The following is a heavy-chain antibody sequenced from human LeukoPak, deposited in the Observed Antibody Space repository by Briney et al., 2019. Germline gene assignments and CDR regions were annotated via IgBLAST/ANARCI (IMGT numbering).Heavy chain of an antibody. V-gene: IGHV3-23*01. Sequence: PGGSLRLSCAASGFTFSSYAMSWVRQAPGKGLEWVSAISGSGGSTYYADSVKGRFTISRDNSKNTLYLQMNSLRAEDTAVYYCAKDPNHYDSSGYYYPRTEYFQHWGQGTLVTVSS. CDR1: GFTFSSYA. CDR3: AKDPNHYDSSGYYYPRTEYFQH. J-gene: IGHJ1*01. CDR2: ISGSGGST. D-gene: IGHD3-22*01.